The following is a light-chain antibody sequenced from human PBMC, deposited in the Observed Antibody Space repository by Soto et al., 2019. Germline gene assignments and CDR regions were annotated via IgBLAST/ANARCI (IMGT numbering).Light chain of an antibody. CDR3: MQNLHSRP. Sequence: DIVMTQSPLSLPVTPGEPASISCRSSQSLLHSNGYTYLDWYLQKPGQSPQLLIYMGSNRASGVPDRFSGSGSGTDFTLKISRVEAEDVGVYYCMQNLHSRPFGGGTKADIX. J-gene: IGKJ4*01. V-gene: IGKV2-28*01. CDR2: MGS. CDR1: QSLLHSNGYTY.